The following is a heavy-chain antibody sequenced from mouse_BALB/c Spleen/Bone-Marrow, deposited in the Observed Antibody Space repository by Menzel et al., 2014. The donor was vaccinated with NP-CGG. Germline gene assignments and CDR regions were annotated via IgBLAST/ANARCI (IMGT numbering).Heavy chain of an antibody. CDR1: GFSLXSYG. D-gene: IGHD1-1*01. V-gene: IGHV2-6-2*01. CDR3: ARHDGIYPAWFAY. Sequence: QVQLKDSGPDLVAPSQSLSITCTVSGFSLXSYGVHWVRQPPGKGLEWLVVIWRGGSTTYNSALKSRLSISKDNSKSQVFSKGNSLQTDATATYYCARHDGIYPAWFAYWGQGTLVTVSA. J-gene: IGHJ3*01. CDR2: IWRGGST.